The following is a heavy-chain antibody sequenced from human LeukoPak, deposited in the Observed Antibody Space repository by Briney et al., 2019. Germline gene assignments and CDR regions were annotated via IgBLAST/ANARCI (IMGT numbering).Heavy chain of an antibody. J-gene: IGHJ4*02. Sequence: GGSLRLSCAASGFTFSSYDMSWVRQAPGKGLEWVSAITDNGGSTYYADSVRGRFTISRDNSKNTLYLQMNSLRAEDTAVYYCAKDVYGPGHLDYWGQGTLVTVSS. CDR2: ITDNGGST. V-gene: IGHV3-23*01. D-gene: IGHD3-10*01. CDR3: AKDVYGPGHLDY. CDR1: GFTFSSYD.